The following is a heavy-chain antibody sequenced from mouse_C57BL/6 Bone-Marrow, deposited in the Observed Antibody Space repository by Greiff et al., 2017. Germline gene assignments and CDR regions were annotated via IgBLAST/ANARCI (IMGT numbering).Heavy chain of an antibody. CDR1: GYTFTSYW. CDR3: ARDYSNYVDWYFDV. V-gene: IGHV1-72*01. CDR2: TDPNSGGT. J-gene: IGHJ1*03. Sequence: QVQLKQPGAELVKPGASVKLSCKASGYTFTSYWMHWVKQRPGRGLEWIGRTDPNSGGTKYNEKFKSKATLTVDKPSSTAYMQLSSLTSEDSAVYYCARDYSNYVDWYFDVWGTGTTVTVSS. D-gene: IGHD2-5*01.